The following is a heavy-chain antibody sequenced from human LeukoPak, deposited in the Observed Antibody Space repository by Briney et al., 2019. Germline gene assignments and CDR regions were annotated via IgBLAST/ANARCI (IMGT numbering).Heavy chain of an antibody. CDR2: IIPIFGTA. V-gene: IGHV1-69*13. Sequence: ASVKVSCKASGGTFSSYAISWVRQAPGQGLEWMGGIIPIFGTANYAQKFQGRVTITADESTSTAYMELSSLRSEDTAVYYCASSHRGYYYDSSGYYYWGQGTLVTVSS. D-gene: IGHD3-22*01. CDR3: ASSHRGYYYDSSGYYY. CDR1: GGTFSSYA. J-gene: IGHJ4*02.